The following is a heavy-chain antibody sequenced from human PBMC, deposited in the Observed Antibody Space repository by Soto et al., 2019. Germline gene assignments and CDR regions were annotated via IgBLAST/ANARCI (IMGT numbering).Heavy chain of an antibody. V-gene: IGHV4-34*01. CDR1: GGSFSGYY. J-gene: IGHJ4*02. CDR2: INHSGST. Sequence: QVQLQQWGAGLLKPSETLSLTCAVYGGSFSGYYWSWIRQPPGKGLEWIGEINHSGSTNYNPSLKSRFTISVDTSKNQFSLKLSSVTAADTAVYYCARRAYGDERVFDYWGQGTLVTVSS. CDR3: ARRAYGDERVFDY. D-gene: IGHD4-17*01.